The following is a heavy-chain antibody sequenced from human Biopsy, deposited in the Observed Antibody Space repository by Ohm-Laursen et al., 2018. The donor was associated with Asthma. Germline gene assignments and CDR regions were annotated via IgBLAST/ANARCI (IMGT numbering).Heavy chain of an antibody. V-gene: IGHV1-69*13. D-gene: IGHD2-15*01. J-gene: IGHJ4*02. Sequence: SVKVSCKSLGGTFNTYVIGWVRQAPGQGLEWLGGINSVFGTTTYPQKFQDRVTITADDSTSTVYMELSSLRSEDTAVYYCARKAESCIRRTCYSLDFWGQGTLVTVSS. CDR2: INSVFGTT. CDR1: GGTFNTYV. CDR3: ARKAESCIRRTCYSLDF.